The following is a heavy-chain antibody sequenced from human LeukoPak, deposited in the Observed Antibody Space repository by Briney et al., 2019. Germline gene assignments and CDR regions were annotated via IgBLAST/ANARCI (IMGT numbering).Heavy chain of an antibody. CDR2: IYYTGST. CDR1: VGSISSYF. CDR3: ARQGGAVDGLKTWYYMDV. V-gene: IGHV4-59*08. Sequence: PPETLSLTRPVSVGSISSYFWTWIRQPPGKGPEWIGYIYYTGSTDYNPPLNNRVSISLDTSKNQFSLKLSSVAAADTAVYYCARQGGAVDGLKTWYYMDVWGRGAAVTVSS. D-gene: IGHD5-24*01. J-gene: IGHJ6*03.